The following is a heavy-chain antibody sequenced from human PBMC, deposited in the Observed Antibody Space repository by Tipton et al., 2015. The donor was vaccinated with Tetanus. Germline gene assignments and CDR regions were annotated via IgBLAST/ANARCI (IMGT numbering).Heavy chain of an antibody. CDR1: GDPVTTNNW. J-gene: IGHJ3*02. CDR2: IYHTGGP. CDR3: ARDRSLGVTSDAFEI. V-gene: IGHV4-4*02. D-gene: IGHD3-3*01. Sequence: GLVKPSGTVSLTCAVSGDPVTTNNWWSWVRQTPVRGLEWIAEIYHTGGPNYSPSLGGRATISMDTSKNEISLTLRSVTAADTGVYYCARDRSLGVTSDAFEIWGQGTTVTVS.